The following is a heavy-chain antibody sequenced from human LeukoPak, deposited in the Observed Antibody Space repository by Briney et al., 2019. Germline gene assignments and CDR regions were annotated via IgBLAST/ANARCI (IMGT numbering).Heavy chain of an antibody. CDR2: IYYSGST. V-gene: IGHV4-59*12. Sequence: ASETLSLTCTVSGGSISNYYWSWIRQPPGKGLEWIGYIYYSGSTYYNPSLKSRVTISVDTSKNQFSLKLSSVTAADTAVYYCARSNSSSWYEFDYWGQGTLVTVSS. CDR1: GGSISNYY. D-gene: IGHD6-13*01. CDR3: ARSNSSSWYEFDY. J-gene: IGHJ4*02.